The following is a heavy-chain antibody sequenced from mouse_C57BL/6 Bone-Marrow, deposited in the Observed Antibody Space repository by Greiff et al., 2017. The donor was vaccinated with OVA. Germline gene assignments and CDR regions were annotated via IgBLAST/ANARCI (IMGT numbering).Heavy chain of an antibody. J-gene: IGHJ2*01. Sequence: VKVVESGAELAKPGASVKMSCKASGYTFTSYWMHWVKQRPGQGLEWIGYINPSTGYTEYNQKFKDKATLTADKSSSTAYMQLSSLTSEDSAVYYCADSSGYDYWGQGTTLTVSS. CDR2: INPSTGYT. V-gene: IGHV1-7*01. CDR3: ADSSGYDY. D-gene: IGHD3-2*01. CDR1: GYTFTSYW.